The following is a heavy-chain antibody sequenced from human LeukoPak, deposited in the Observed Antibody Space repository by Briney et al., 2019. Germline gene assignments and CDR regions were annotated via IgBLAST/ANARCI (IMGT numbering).Heavy chain of an antibody. J-gene: IGHJ3*02. CDR3: ARHLLEMTSPPRSDAFDI. Sequence: GESLKISCKGSAYSFNNWLIGWVRQMHGKGLEWMGIIYPGDSDTRYSPSFQGHVTISADKSNSTAYLQWSSLKASDTAMYYCARHLLEMTSPPRSDAFDIWGQGTMVTVSS. CDR1: AYSFNNWL. CDR2: IYPGDSDT. V-gene: IGHV5-51*01. D-gene: IGHD5-24*01.